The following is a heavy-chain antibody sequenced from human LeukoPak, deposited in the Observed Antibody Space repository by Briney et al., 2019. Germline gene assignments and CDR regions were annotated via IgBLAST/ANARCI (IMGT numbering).Heavy chain of an antibody. CDR3: ARYSDPGSYPDAFDI. V-gene: IGHV4-59*01. CDR1: GGSISSYY. Sequence: SETLSLTCTVSGGSISSYYWSWIRQPPGKGLDGIGYIYYSGSTNYNPSLKSRVTISVDTSKNQFSLKLSSVTAADTAVYYCARYSDPGSYPDAFDIWGQGTMVTVSS. D-gene: IGHD1-26*01. CDR2: IYYSGST. J-gene: IGHJ3*02.